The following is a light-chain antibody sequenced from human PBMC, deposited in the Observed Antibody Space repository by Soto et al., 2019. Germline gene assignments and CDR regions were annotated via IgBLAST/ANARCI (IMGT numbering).Light chain of an antibody. CDR3: SSYTGSSTYVV. J-gene: IGLJ2*01. CDR1: SSDVCGYDY. Sequence: QSALTQPASVSGSPGQSITISCTGTSSDVCGYDYVSWYQQQPGKAPKLMIYDVSNRPSGVSNRFSGSKSGNTASLTISGLQSEDEADYSCSSYTGSSTYVVFGGGTKVTVL. CDR2: DVS. V-gene: IGLV2-14*01.